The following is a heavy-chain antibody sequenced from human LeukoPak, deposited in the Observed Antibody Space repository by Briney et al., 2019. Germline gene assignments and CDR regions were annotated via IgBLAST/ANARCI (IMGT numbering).Heavy chain of an antibody. Sequence: SETLSLTCAVSGGSISSGGYSWSWVRQPPGKGLEWIGYIYHSGSSHYNPSLKSRVTISVDRSKKQFSLKMSSVTAADTAVYYCARAGYSSGWYAFDIWGQGTMVTVSS. CDR1: GGSISSGGYS. D-gene: IGHD6-19*01. J-gene: IGHJ3*02. V-gene: IGHV4-30-2*01. CDR2: IYHSGSS. CDR3: ARAGYSSGWYAFDI.